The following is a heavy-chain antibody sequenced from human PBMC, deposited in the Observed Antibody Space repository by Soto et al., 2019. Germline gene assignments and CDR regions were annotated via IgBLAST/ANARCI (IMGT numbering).Heavy chain of an antibody. CDR3: AKERSSGWSFDY. J-gene: IGHJ4*02. Sequence: PGGSLRLSCAAAGVTCSTYAMNWVRQAPGKGLEWVSGISGSGDSTYYADSVKGRFTVSRDNSKNTLYLQMNSLRAEDTAVFYCAKERSSGWSFDYWGQGTLVTVSS. CDR2: ISGSGDST. D-gene: IGHD6-19*01. V-gene: IGHV3-23*01. CDR1: GVTCSTYA.